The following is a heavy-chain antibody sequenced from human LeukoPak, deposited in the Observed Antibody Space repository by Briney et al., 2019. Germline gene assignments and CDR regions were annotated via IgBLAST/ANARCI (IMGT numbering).Heavy chain of an antibody. CDR2: SNPGRDT. D-gene: IGHD3-10*01. CDR1: SGSFNNYY. V-gene: IGHV4-34*01. CDR3: ARRDYFYGSGGAPFDH. Sequence: PSETLSLSCGVSSGSFNNYYWTWIRQSPGKGLERIGESNPGRDTNINPSLTGRVTISVDTSKNQVSLKLTSVTAADTGVYFCARRDYFYGSGGAPFDHWGQGTLVTVSS. J-gene: IGHJ4*02.